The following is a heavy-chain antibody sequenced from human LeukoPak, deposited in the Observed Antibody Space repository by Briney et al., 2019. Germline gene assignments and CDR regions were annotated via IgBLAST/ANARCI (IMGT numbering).Heavy chain of an antibody. D-gene: IGHD3-22*01. CDR1: GGSFSGHA. CDR3: ARVRGLGYYYDSSGHYQFDP. Sequence: ASVTVSCKASGGSFSGHAITWVRKAPGQGLEWMGGTIPIFGTTNYAQKFQGRVTITADESTRTVYMELSSLRFEDTAVYYCARVRGLGYYYDSSGHYQFDPWGRGTLIIVSS. V-gene: IGHV1-69*13. J-gene: IGHJ5*02. CDR2: TIPIFGTT.